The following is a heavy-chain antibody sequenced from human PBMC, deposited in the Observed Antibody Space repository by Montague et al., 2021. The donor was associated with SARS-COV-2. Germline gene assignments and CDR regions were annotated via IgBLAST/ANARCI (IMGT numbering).Heavy chain of an antibody. J-gene: IGHJ6*02. CDR3: AGGRTVTTFYYYYYGMDV. CDR1: GGSFSGYY. CDR2: INHSGST. D-gene: IGHD4-17*01. Sequence: SETLSLTCAVYGGSFSGYYWSWICQPPGKGMEWIGEINHSGSTNYNPSLKSRVTISVDTSKNQFSLKLSPVTAADTAVYYCAGGRTVTTFYYYYYGMDVWGQGTTVTVSS. V-gene: IGHV4-34*01.